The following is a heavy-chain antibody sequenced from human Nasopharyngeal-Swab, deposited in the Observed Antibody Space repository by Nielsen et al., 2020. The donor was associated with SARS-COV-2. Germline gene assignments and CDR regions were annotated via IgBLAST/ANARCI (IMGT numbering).Heavy chain of an antibody. D-gene: IGHD6-6*01. CDR1: GFTFSSYG. Sequence: GESLKISCAASGFTFSSYGMHWVRQAPGKGLEWVAVIWYDGSNTYYADSVKGRFTISRDNSKNTLYLQMNSLRAEDTAVYYCARDSSSSDADAFDIWGQGTMVTVSS. CDR2: IWYDGSNT. CDR3: ARDSSSSDADAFDI. V-gene: IGHV3-33*01. J-gene: IGHJ3*02.